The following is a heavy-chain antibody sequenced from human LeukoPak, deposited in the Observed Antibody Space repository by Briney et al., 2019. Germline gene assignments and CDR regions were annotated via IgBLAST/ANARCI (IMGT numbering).Heavy chain of an antibody. CDR3: ARDVFRSAMVRGVGYFDY. CDR2: IYYSGST. J-gene: IGHJ4*02. D-gene: IGHD3-10*01. V-gene: IGHV4-39*07. CDR1: GGSISSSSYY. Sequence: SETLSLTCTVSGGSISSSSYYWGWIRQPPGKGLEWIGSIYYSGSTYYNPSLKSRVTISVDTSKNQFSLKLSSVTAADTAVYYCARDVFRSAMVRGVGYFDYWGQGTLVTVSP.